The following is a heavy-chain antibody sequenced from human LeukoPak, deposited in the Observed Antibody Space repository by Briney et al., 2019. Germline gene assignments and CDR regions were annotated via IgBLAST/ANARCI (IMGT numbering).Heavy chain of an antibody. J-gene: IGHJ4*02. D-gene: IGHD6-13*01. Sequence: GASVKVSCKVSGHTLSDLSMHWVRQAPGKGLEWMGGFDPENGKTVYAKKFQGRVTLTEDTSRDTGYVEVSSLRSEDTAVYYCGTKRWAAAGPIDFWGQGTLVAVSS. CDR3: GTKRWAAAGPIDF. V-gene: IGHV1-24*01. CDR1: GHTLSDLS. CDR2: FDPENGKT.